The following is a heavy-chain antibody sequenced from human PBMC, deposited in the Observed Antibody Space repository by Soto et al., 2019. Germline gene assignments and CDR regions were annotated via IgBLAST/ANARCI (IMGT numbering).Heavy chain of an antibody. CDR1: GFTFSSYA. J-gene: IGHJ4*02. CDR2: IDGSGGAT. D-gene: IGHD2-15*01. CDR3: AKERVAAAYVETSPFDF. Sequence: EVQLLESGGGLVQPGGSLRLSCAASGFTFSSYAMGWVRQAPGTGLEWVSAIDGSGGATSFADSVKGLFTISRDNSKNTLYLHMNSLRPEDTARYYCAKERVAAAYVETSPFDFWGQGTQVTVSS. V-gene: IGHV3-23*01.